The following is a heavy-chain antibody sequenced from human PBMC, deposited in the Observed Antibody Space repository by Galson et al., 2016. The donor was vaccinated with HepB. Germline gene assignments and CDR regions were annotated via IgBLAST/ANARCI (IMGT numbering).Heavy chain of an antibody. D-gene: IGHD5-18*01. Sequence: AISGDSVSSTSAAWNWIRQSPSRGLEWLGRTYYRSNWINEYAVSVKGRITIKSDTSKNQFSLQLNSVTPEDTAVYYCARGAYSSQRFDFWGQGTLVTVSS. J-gene: IGHJ4*02. CDR1: GDSVSSTSAA. CDR3: ARGAYSSQRFDF. V-gene: IGHV6-1*01. CDR2: TYYRSNWIN.